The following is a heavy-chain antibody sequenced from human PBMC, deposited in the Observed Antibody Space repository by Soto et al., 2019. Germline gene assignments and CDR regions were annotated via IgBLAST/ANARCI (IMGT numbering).Heavy chain of an antibody. CDR3: AHNGVCLNWFDP. V-gene: IGHV2-5*02. Sequence: QITLKESGPTLVKPTQTLTLTCTFSGFSLSTSGVGVGWIRQPPGKALEWLALIYWDDDKRYSPSLKSRLTITKYTAKNQVVLTMTNMDPVDTATYYCAHNGVCLNWFDPWGQGTLVTVSS. CDR1: GFSLSTSGVG. CDR2: IYWDDDK. J-gene: IGHJ5*02.